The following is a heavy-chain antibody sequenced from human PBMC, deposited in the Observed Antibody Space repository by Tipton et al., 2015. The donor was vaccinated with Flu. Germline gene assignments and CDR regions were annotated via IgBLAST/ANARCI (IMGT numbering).Heavy chain of an antibody. Sequence: LRLSCAVYGGSFSGYYWSWIRQPPGKGLEWIGEINHSGSTNYNPSLKSRVTISVDTSKNQFSLKLSSVTAADTAVYYCARWTYDILTGPYYYYGMDVWGQGTTVPVSS. V-gene: IGHV4-34*01. CDR1: GGSFSGYY. CDR3: ARWTYDILTGPYYYYGMDV. D-gene: IGHD3-9*01. J-gene: IGHJ6*02. CDR2: INHSGST.